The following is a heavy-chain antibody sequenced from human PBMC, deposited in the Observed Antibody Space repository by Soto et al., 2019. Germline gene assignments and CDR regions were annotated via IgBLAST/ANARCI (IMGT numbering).Heavy chain of an antibody. D-gene: IGHD3-22*01. Sequence: SVKVSCKASGGTFSSYAISWVRQAPGQGLEWMGGIIPIFGTANYAQKFQGRVTFTRDTSGNTAYMELNSLISEDTAVYYCARPKDYDDCLDSWGQGTLVTVSS. V-gene: IGHV1-69*05. J-gene: IGHJ4*02. CDR1: GGTFSSYA. CDR2: IIPIFGTA. CDR3: ARPKDYDDCLDS.